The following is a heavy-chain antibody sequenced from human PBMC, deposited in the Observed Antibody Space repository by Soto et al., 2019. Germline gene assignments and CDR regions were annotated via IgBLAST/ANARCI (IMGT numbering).Heavy chain of an antibody. V-gene: IGHV1-3*01. CDR2: INAGNGNT. D-gene: IGHD6-13*01. Sequence: QVQLVQSGAEVKQPGASVKVSCKTSGFTFTSYAIHWVRQAPRQRLEWMGWINAGNGNTKYSQTFQGRVTITRDTSASTAYVELASLSSEDTAVYYCARGSEPAYSTWYVNGDYWGQGTLVTVSS. CDR1: GFTFTSYA. CDR3: ARGSEPAYSTWYVNGDY. J-gene: IGHJ4*02.